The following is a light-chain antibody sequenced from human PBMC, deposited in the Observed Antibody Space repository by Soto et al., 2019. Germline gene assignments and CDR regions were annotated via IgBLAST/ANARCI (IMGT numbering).Light chain of an antibody. V-gene: IGKV1-5*01. CDR2: DAS. J-gene: IGKJ1*01. CDR1: QSISSW. Sequence: DIQMTQSPSTLSASVGDRVTITCRASQSISSWLAWYQQKPGKAPKLLIYDASSLQSGVPSRFSGSGSVIEFKLSISGLQADAVAPDYYEEYNCYQGSFGHGTKVDIK. CDR3: EEYNCYQGS.